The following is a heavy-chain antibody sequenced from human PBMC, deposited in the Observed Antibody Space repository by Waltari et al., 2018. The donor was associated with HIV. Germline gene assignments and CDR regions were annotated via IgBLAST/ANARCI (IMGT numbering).Heavy chain of an antibody. CDR3: ARDRSIVSRHYDNAVSPYFDS. D-gene: IGHD3-22*01. Sequence: QVQLVQSGAEVRKPGASVRVYCKAYGNTFTYIYIPWVRQAPGQGLEWMGWINPSSGGTKYAQRFQGRVTMTRDTSINTAYMDLSGLTSDDTAVYFCARDRSIVSRHYDNAVSPYFDSWGQGTLVTVSS. J-gene: IGHJ4*02. CDR1: GNTFTYIY. CDR2: INPSSGGT. V-gene: IGHV1-2*02.